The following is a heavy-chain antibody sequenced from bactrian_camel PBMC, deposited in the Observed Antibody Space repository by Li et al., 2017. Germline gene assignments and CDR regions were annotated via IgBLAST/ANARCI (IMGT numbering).Heavy chain of an antibody. CDR2: IRRSGGET. CDR3: ARGEPVSFGY. J-gene: IGHJ6*01. V-gene: IGHV3-3*01. CDR1: GHSRGSNC. Sequence: VQLVESGGGSVQTGGSLRLSCVVSGHSRGSNCVGWYRLPPGRAPAEREGIAAIRRSGGETWYAGSVKGRFTISQDSARNTVYLHMYSLKPEDTAVYYCARGEPVSFGYWGQGTQVTV.